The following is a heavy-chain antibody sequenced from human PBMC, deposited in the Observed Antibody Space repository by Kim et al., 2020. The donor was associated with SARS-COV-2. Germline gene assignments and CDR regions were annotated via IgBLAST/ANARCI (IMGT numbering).Heavy chain of an antibody. CDR3: ARHHRILTGTTVYYGMDV. CDR2: IYYSGST. Sequence: SETLSLTCTVSGGSISSSSYYWGWIRQPPWKGLEWIGSIYYSGSTYYNPSLKSRVTISVDTSKNQFSLKLSSVTAADTAVYYCARHHRILTGTTVYYGMDVWGQGTTVTVSS. V-gene: IGHV4-39*01. CDR1: GGSISSSSYY. D-gene: IGHD1-20*01. J-gene: IGHJ6*02.